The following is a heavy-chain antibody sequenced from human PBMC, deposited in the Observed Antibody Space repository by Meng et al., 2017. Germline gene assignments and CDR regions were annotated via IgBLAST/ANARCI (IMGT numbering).Heavy chain of an antibody. CDR2: INPNSGGT. CDR1: GYTFTGYY. CDR3: ARDLNYYDSSGYSSLFDY. V-gene: IGHV1-2*06. J-gene: IGHJ4*02. D-gene: IGHD3-22*01. Sequence: QVQLVRAGAEVKKPGASVKVFCKASGYTFTGYYMHWVRQAPGQGLEWMGRINPNSGGTNYAQKFQGRVTMTRDTSISTAYMELSRLRSDDTAVYYCARDLNYYDSSGYSSLFDYWGQGTLVTVSS.